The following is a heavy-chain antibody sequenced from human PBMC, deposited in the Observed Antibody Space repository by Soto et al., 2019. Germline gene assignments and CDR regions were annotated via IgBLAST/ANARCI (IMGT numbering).Heavy chain of an antibody. Sequence: GASVKVSCKASGGTFSSYTISWVRQAPGQGLEWMGRIIPILGIANYAQKFQGRVTITADKSTSTAYMELSSLRSEDTAVYYCASAHYDILTGHFYDAFDIWGQGTMVTVSS. V-gene: IGHV1-69*02. D-gene: IGHD3-9*01. CDR2: IIPILGIA. J-gene: IGHJ3*02. CDR1: GGTFSSYT. CDR3: ASAHYDILTGHFYDAFDI.